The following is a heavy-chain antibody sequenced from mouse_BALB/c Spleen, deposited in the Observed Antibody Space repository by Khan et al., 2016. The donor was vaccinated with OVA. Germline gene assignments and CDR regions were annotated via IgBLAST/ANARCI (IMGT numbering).Heavy chain of an antibody. V-gene: IGHV2-6-4*01. CDR3: AGAYYRFDGYYAMDY. CDR2: IWGGGST. D-gene: IGHD2-14*01. Sequence: QVQLQQSGPGLVAPSQSLSITCTVSGFSLSRYNIHWVRQPPGKGLEWLGVIWGGGSTDSNSTLKSRLSNRKDNSKSQVLLKMNSLQTDDTAIYYCAGAYYRFDGYYAMDYWGQGTSVTVSS. J-gene: IGHJ4*01. CDR1: GFSLSRYN.